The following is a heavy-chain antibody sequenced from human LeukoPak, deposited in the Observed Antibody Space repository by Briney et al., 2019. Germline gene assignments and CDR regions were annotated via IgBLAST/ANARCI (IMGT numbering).Heavy chain of an antibody. J-gene: IGHJ3*02. CDR1: GGTFSSYA. CDR3: ARAPVNYDILTGYYKGGAFDI. D-gene: IGHD3-9*01. CDR2: IIPIFGTA. V-gene: IGHV1-69*13. Sequence: ASVTVSCKASGGTFSSYAISWVRQAPGQGLEWMGGIIPIFGTANYAQKFQGRVTITADESTSTAYMELSSLRSEDTAVYYCARAPVNYDILTGYYKGGAFDIWGQGTMVTVSS.